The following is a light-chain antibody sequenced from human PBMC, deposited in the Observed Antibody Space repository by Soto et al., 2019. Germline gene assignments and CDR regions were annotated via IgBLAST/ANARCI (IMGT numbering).Light chain of an antibody. CDR2: DAS. Sequence: EIVLTQSPGTLSLSPGERATLSCRASQSVGRNYLGWYQQKPGQAPRLLISDASNRATGIPDRFSGSGSGTDFTLTISRLEPEDFALYFCHQYAFSPLTFGGGTKVEIK. J-gene: IGKJ4*01. CDR1: QSVGRNY. CDR3: HQYAFSPLT. V-gene: IGKV3-20*01.